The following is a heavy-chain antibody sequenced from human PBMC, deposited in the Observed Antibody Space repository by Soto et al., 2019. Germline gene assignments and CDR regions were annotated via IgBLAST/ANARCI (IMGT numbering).Heavy chain of an antibody. CDR2: VSYTGNT. CDR1: GGSVSSFH. V-gene: IGHV4-59*02. CDR3: ARSYSGTFYGYDI. Sequence: NPSETLSLTCTVSGGSVSSFHWSWIRQSPGKGLEWIGYVSYTGNTKYNPALKRRVTISVDTSKKQFSLKLSSVSAADTGLYYCARSYSGTFYGYDIWGQGILVTVSS. J-gene: IGHJ4*02. D-gene: IGHD1-26*01.